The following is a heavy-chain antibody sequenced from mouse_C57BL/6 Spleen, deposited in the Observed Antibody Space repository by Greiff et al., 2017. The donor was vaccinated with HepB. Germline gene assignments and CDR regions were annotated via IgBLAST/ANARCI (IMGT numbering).Heavy chain of an antibody. J-gene: IGHJ4*01. CDR2: INPSSGYT. D-gene: IGHD4-1*02. Sequence: VQLQQSGAELPRPGASVKMSCKASGYTFTSYTMHWVKKRPGQGLAWIVYINPSSGYTKYNKKFKDKATWTADKSSSTAYMQLTSLTSEASTVYYCASSTGYYAMDYKGRGTSVTVSS. CDR3: ASSTGYYAMDY. CDR1: GYTFTSYT. V-gene: IGHV1-4*01.